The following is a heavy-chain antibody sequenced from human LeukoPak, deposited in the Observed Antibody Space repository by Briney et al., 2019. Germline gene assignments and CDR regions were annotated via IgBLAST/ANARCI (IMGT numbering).Heavy chain of an antibody. Sequence: SETLSLTCTVSGDFFSTYYWSWIRQPAGKGLEWTGHIYSSGSTNYNPSLKSRVTMSIDSSKNQFSLKMTSVTAADTAVYYCARYRTSGSYLFDYWGKGTLVTVSS. CDR3: ARYRTSGSYLFDY. V-gene: IGHV4-59*10. CDR2: IYSSGST. CDR1: GDFFSTYY. D-gene: IGHD1-26*01. J-gene: IGHJ4*02.